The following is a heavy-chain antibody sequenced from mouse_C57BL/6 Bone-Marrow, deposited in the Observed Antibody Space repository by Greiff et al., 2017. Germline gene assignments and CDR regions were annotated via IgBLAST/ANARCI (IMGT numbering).Heavy chain of an antibody. CDR2: VDPSDSYT. J-gene: IGHJ2*01. D-gene: IGHD1-1*01. V-gene: IGHV1-69*01. CDR1: GYTFTSYW. CDR3: ARGGGKGSFDY. Sequence: QVQLQQPGAELVMPGASVKLSCKASGYTFTSYWMHWVKQRPGQGLEWIGEVDPSDSYTNYNQKFKGKSTLTVDKSSSTAYMQLSSLTSEDSAVYYCARGGGKGSFDYWGQGTTLTGSS.